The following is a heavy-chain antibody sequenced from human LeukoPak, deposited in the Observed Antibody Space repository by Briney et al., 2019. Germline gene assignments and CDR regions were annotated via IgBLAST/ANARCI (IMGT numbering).Heavy chain of an antibody. D-gene: IGHD5-24*01. CDR3: ARASDRDGYNLGGFDY. CDR2: ISSSGSTI. V-gene: IGHV3-48*03. CDR1: GFTFSSYE. J-gene: IGHJ4*02. Sequence: SGGSLRLSCAASGFTFSSYEMNWVRQAPGKGLEWVSYISSSGSTIYYADSVKGRFTISRDNAKNSLYLQMNSLRAEDTAVYYCARASDRDGYNLGGFDYWGQGTLVTVSS.